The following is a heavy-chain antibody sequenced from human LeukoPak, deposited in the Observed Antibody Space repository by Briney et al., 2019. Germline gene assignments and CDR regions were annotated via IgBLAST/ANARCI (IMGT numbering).Heavy chain of an antibody. Sequence: ASVKVSCTASGYTFTSYDINWVRQATGQGLEWMGWMNPNSGNTGYAQKFQGRVTMTKNTSITTAYMELSSLRSEDTAVYYCARALSWTTESYYYMDVWGKGTTVTVSS. CDR2: MNPNSGNT. J-gene: IGHJ6*03. D-gene: IGHD3/OR15-3a*01. V-gene: IGHV1-8*01. CDR1: GYTFTSYD. CDR3: ARALSWTTESYYYMDV.